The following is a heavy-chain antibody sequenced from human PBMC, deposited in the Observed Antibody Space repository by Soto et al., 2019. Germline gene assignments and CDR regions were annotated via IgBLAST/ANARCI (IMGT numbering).Heavy chain of an antibody. CDR2: ISAYNGNT. Sequence: QVQLVQSGAEVKKPGASVKVSCKASGYTFTSYGISWVRQAPGQGLEWMGWISAYNGNTNYAQKLQGRVTMTTDTSTSTAYRELRSLRSDDTAVYYCARNLRFLEWGGPAFDIWGQGTMVTVSS. D-gene: IGHD3-3*01. V-gene: IGHV1-18*01. CDR1: GYTFTSYG. CDR3: ARNLRFLEWGGPAFDI. J-gene: IGHJ3*02.